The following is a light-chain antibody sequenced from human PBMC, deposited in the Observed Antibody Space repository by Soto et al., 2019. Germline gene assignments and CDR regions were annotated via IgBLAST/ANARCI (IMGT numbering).Light chain of an antibody. CDR1: QSVSSSY. Sequence: IELTQAPGTLSLSPGDRAPLSCRASQSVSSSYLGWYQQKPGQAPRLLISGASNRATGIPDRFSGSGSGTDFTLTISRLEPEDFAVYYCQQYGGSPQTLGQGTKVDIK. V-gene: IGKV3-20*01. CDR3: QQYGGSPQT. J-gene: IGKJ1*01. CDR2: GAS.